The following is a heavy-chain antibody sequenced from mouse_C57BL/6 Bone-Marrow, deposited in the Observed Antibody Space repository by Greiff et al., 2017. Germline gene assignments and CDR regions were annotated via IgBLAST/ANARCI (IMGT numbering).Heavy chain of an antibody. V-gene: IGHV2-9-1*01. CDR3: ARMRGGFDY. CDR1: GFSLTSYA. J-gene: IGHJ2*01. CDR2: LWTGGGT. Sequence: VQLQESGPGLVAPSQCLSITCTVSGFSLTSYAISWVRQPPGKGLEWLGVLWTGGGTNYNSALKSRLSNSKNNAKSQVFLKMNSQQTDDTARYYCARMRGGFDYWGQGTTLTVSS.